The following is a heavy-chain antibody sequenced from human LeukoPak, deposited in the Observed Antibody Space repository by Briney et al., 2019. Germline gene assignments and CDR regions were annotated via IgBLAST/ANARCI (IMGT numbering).Heavy chain of an antibody. CDR2: IYYSGST. D-gene: IGHD2-8*02. V-gene: IGHV4-39*07. J-gene: IGHJ5*02. CDR3: AREGGGVLVNWFDP. Sequence: SETLSLTCTVSGGSISSSSYYWGWIRQPPGKGLEWIGSIYYSGSTYYNPSLKSRVTISVDTSKNQFSLKLSSVTAADTAVYYCAREGGGVLVNWFDPWGQGTLVTVSS. CDR1: GGSISSSSYY.